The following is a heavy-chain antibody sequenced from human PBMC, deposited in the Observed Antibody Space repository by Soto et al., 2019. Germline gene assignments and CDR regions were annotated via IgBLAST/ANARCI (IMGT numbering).Heavy chain of an antibody. V-gene: IGHV4-59*08. CDR1: GVSVSNYY. CDR3: ARHGGGGSGWYDC. Sequence: QVQLQESGPGLVKPSETLSLTCTVSGVSVSNYYWSWIRQTPGKGLEWMGYMYYGGSTGYNPSLKSRVTMSVDTSKNQFSLKLTSVTAADTAVYDCARHGGGGSGWYDCWGQGTLVTVSS. J-gene: IGHJ4*02. D-gene: IGHD6-19*01. CDR2: MYYGGST.